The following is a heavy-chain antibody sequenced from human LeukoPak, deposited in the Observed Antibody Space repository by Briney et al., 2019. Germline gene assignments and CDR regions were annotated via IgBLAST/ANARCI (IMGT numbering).Heavy chain of an antibody. V-gene: IGHV3-48*03. J-gene: IGHJ4*02. CDR1: GFTFSSYE. CDR2: ISSSGSTI. CDR3: ARWGASIVGALDY. D-gene: IGHD1-26*01. Sequence: PGGPLRLSCEASGFTFSSYEINWVGKPPGKGREWFSYISSSGSTIYYADSVKGRFTISRDNAKNSLYLQMNSLRAEDTAVYYCARWGASIVGALDYRGQGTLVTVSS.